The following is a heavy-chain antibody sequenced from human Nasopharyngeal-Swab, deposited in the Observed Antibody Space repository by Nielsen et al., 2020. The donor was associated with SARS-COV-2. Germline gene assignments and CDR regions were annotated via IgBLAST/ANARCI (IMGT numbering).Heavy chain of an antibody. CDR2: IYYSGST. D-gene: IGHD6-19*01. CDR3: ARGALYSSGWYGY. J-gene: IGHJ4*02. Sequence: SETLSLTCTVSGGSISSSSYYWGWIRQPPGKGLERIGSIYYSGSTYYNPSLKSRVTISVDTSKNQFSLKLSSVTAADTAVYYCARGALYSSGWYGYWGQGTLVTVSS. V-gene: IGHV4-39*07. CDR1: GGSISSSSYY.